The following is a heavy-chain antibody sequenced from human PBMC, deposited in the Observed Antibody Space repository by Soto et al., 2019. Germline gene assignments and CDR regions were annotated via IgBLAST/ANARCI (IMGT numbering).Heavy chain of an antibody. Sequence: EVQLVESGGSLVQPGGSLRLSCAGSGFSFGTYWMSWVRQAPGKGLEWLASIKEDGSERYYLDSVKGRFTISRDNAKDSLSLQMNSLRCEDTACYYCARDVGPVTIFGEALSGYFDFWGQGTLDTVSS. D-gene: IGHD3-3*01. CDR1: GFSFGTYW. V-gene: IGHV3-7*03. CDR3: ARDVGPVTIFGEALSGYFDF. CDR2: IKEDGSER. J-gene: IGHJ4*02.